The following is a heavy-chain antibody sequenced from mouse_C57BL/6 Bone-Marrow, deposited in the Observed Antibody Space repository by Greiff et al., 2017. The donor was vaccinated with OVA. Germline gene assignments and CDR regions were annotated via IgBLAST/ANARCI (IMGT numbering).Heavy chain of an antibody. D-gene: IGHD1-1*01. Sequence: QVQLQQSGAELARPGASVKMSCKASGYTFTSYTMHWVKQRPGQGLEWIGYINPSSGYTKYNQKFKDKATLTADKSSSTAYMQLSSLTSEDSAVYYWARWTLPTVVGYYFDDWGQGTTLTVSS. CDR3: ARWTLPTVVGYYFDD. V-gene: IGHV1-4*01. CDR1: GYTFTSYT. CDR2: INPSSGYT. J-gene: IGHJ2*01.